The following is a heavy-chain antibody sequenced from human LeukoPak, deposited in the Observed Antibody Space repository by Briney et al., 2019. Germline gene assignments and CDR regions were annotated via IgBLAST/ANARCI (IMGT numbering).Heavy chain of an antibody. CDR2: IIPILGIA. CDR3: ARDPYFPYGGKKVHFQH. J-gene: IGHJ1*01. V-gene: IGHV1-69*04. CDR1: GGTFSSYA. Sequence: SVKVSCKASGGTFSSYAISWVRQAPGQGLEWMGRIIPILGIANYAQKFQGRVTITADKSTSTAYMELSSLRSEDTAVYYCARDPYFPYGGKKVHFQHWGQGTLVTVSS. D-gene: IGHD2-15*01.